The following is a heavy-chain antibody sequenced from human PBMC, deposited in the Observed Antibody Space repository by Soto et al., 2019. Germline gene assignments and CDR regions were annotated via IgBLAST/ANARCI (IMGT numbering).Heavy chain of an antibody. Sequence: SVKVSCKASGGTFSSYAISWVRQAPGQGLEWMGGIIPIFGTANYAQKFQGRVTITADESTSTAYMELSSLRSEDTAVYYCARDRMAKIYYYYGMDVWGQGTTVTVSS. D-gene: IGHD5-12*01. CDR3: ARDRMAKIYYYYGMDV. J-gene: IGHJ6*02. CDR2: IIPIFGTA. V-gene: IGHV1-69*13. CDR1: GGTFSSYA.